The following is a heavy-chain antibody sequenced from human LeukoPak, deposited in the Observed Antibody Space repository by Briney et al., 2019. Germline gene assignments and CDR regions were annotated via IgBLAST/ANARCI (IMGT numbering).Heavy chain of an antibody. Sequence: ASVKVSCKASGYTFTSYDINWVRQATGQGLEWMGWMNPNSGNTGYAQKFQGRVTMTRDTSISTAYMELSRLRSDDTAVYYCARVRTYYYDSSGYSPFDIWGQGTMVTVSS. CDR3: ARVRTYYYDSSGYSPFDI. V-gene: IGHV1-8*01. CDR2: MNPNSGNT. J-gene: IGHJ3*02. D-gene: IGHD3-22*01. CDR1: GYTFTSYD.